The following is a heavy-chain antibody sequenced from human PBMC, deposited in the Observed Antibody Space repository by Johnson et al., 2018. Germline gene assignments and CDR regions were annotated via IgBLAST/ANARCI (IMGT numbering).Heavy chain of an antibody. CDR3: ARGGITMIMSHFQD. CDR1: GFTFSSYG. Sequence: QVQLVESGGGVVQPGRSLRLSCAASGFTFSSYGMHWVRQAPGKGLEWVAVIWYDGSHKYYVTSVKGRFTISSDNSKNTLYLQMNSLRAEDTAGYYWARGGITMIMSHFQDWGQGTLVTVSS. CDR2: IWYDGSHK. J-gene: IGHJ1*01. D-gene: IGHD3-22*01. V-gene: IGHV3-33*01.